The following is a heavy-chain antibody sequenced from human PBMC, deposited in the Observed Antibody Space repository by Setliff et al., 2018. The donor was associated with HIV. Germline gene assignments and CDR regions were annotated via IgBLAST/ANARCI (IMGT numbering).Heavy chain of an antibody. Sequence: SETLSLTCTVSGDSVTSDSYYWSWIRQPAGKTLEWIGRIYFSGSTNYSPSLKSRVTISVDTSKDHFSLGLTSVTAADTAVYYCARLDTVMSHFDNWGQGTLVTVSS. CDR3: ARLDTVMSHFDN. V-gene: IGHV4-61*02. D-gene: IGHD5-18*01. CDR1: GDSVTSDSYY. J-gene: IGHJ4*02. CDR2: IYFSGST.